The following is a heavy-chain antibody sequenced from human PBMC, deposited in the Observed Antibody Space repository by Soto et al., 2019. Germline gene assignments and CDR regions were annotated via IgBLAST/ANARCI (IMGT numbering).Heavy chain of an antibody. CDR1: GGSIGVYY. D-gene: IGHD6-19*01. Sequence: SQTLSLTCTVSGGSIGVYYWSWIRQPPVKGLEWIGYVFYNGGTNYNPSLKSRVTISVDSSKNQLSLKLSSVTAADTAMYYCARGVNSGWYAEFGYWGPGTLVTVSS. CDR2: VFYNGGT. J-gene: IGHJ4*02. V-gene: IGHV4-59*01. CDR3: ARGVNSGWYAEFGY.